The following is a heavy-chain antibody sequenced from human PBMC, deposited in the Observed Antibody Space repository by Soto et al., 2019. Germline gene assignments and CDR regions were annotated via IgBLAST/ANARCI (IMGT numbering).Heavy chain of an antibody. CDR3: TFPSQQFTFGGVIQPPGSVDP. CDR1: GFTFSNAW. CDR2: IKSKTDGGTT. J-gene: IGHJ5*02. V-gene: IGHV3-15*07. D-gene: IGHD3-16*02. Sequence: PGGSLRLSCAASGFTFSNAWMNWVRQAPGKGLEWVGRIKSKTDGGTTDYAAPVKSRFTISRDDSKNTLYLQKNNLKTENTAVYYCTFPSQQFTFGGVIQPPGSVDPWGQGTLVTVSS.